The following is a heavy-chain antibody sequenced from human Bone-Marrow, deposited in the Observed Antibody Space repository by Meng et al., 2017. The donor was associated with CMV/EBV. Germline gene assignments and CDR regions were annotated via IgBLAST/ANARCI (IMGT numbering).Heavy chain of an antibody. CDR1: GYTFTSYY. Sequence: ASVKVSCKASGYTFTSYYMHWVRQAPGQGLEWMGIINPSGGSTSYAQKFQGRVTMTRDTSTSTVYMELSSLRSEDTAVYYCARDPSYTAMVTGGGDCGMEVWGQGTTVTVSS. D-gene: IGHD5-18*01. CDR3: ARDPSYTAMVTGGGDCGMEV. J-gene: IGHJ6*02. V-gene: IGHV1-46*01. CDR2: INPSGGST.